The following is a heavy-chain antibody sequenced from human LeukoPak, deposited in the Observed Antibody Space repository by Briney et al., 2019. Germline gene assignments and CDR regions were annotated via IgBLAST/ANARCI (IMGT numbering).Heavy chain of an antibody. CDR2: IIPIFGTA. J-gene: IGHJ4*02. CDR1: GGTFSSYA. CDR3: AIESCSSTSCYSGYYFDY. D-gene: IGHD2-2*01. V-gene: IGHV1-69*13. Sequence: AASVKVSCKASGGTFSSYAISWVRQAPGQGLEWMGGIIPIFGTANYAQKFQGRVTITADESTSTAYMELSSLRSVDTAVYYSAIESCSSTSCYSGYYFDYWGQGTLVTVSS.